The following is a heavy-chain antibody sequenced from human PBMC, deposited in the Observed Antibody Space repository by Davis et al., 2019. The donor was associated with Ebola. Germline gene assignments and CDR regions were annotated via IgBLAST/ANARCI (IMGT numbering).Heavy chain of an antibody. Sequence: MPSETLSLTCAVSGGSISSSNWWSWVRQPPGKGLEWIGEIYHSGSTNYNPSLKRRVTISVDKSKNQFSLKLSSLTAADTAVYYCAKAGVATILGYYYYGMDVWGQGTTVTVPS. CDR3: AKAGVATILGYYYYGMDV. CDR2: IYHSGST. D-gene: IGHD5-12*01. V-gene: IGHV4-4*02. CDR1: GGSISSSNW. J-gene: IGHJ6*02.